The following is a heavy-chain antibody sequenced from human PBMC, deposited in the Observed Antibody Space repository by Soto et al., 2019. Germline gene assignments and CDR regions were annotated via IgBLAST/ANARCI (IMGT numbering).Heavy chain of an antibody. CDR3: ASLHLTPEYGDYMDV. D-gene: IGHD4-17*01. J-gene: IGHJ6*03. CDR2: ISSSSSTI. Sequence: GGSLRISCAASGFTFSSYSMNWVRQAPGKGLEWVSYISSSSSTIYYADSVKGRFTISRDNAKNSLYLQMNSLRAEDTAVYYCASLHLTPEYGDYMDVWGKGTTVTVSS. CDR1: GFTFSSYS. V-gene: IGHV3-48*01.